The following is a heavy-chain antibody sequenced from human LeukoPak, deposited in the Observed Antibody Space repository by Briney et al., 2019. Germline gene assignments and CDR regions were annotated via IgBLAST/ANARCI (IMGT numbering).Heavy chain of an antibody. CDR2: IVVGSGNT. Sequence: SVKVSCKASGFTFTSSAVQCVRQARGQRLEWIGWIVVGSGNTNYAQKFQERVTITRDMSTSTAYMELSSLRSEDTAVYYCAAGTAGVYYYYYGMDVWGQGTTVTVSS. D-gene: IGHD6-19*01. V-gene: IGHV1-58*01. CDR3: AAGTAGVYYYYYGMDV. CDR1: GFTFTSSA. J-gene: IGHJ6*02.